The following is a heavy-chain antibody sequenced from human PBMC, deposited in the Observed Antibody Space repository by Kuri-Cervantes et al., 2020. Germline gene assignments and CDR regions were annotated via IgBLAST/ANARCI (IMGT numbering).Heavy chain of an antibody. CDR2: INYSGTT. J-gene: IGHJ4*02. CDR3: VLFVGY. V-gene: IGHV4-39*01. CDR1: SGSISSGTFY. D-gene: IGHD2-21*01. Sequence: SETLSLTCAVSSGSISSGTFYWGWIRQPPGKGLEWIGNINYSGTTYYTPSLKSRVTISVDTSKNQFSLKLTSVTAADTAVYYCVLFVGYWGQGILVTVSS.